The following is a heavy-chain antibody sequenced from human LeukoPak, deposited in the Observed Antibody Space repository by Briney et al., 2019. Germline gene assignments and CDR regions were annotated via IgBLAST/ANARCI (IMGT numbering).Heavy chain of an antibody. J-gene: IGHJ3*02. D-gene: IGHD3-22*01. Sequence: KPSETLSLTCTVSGYSISSGYYWGWIRQPPGKGLEWLGSIYHSGSTYYNPSLKSRVTISVDTSKNQFSLKLSSVTAADTAVYFCARGPYSYDSSGAFDIWGQGTMVTVSS. CDR2: IYHSGST. V-gene: IGHV4-38-2*02. CDR1: GYSISSGYY. CDR3: ARGPYSYDSSGAFDI.